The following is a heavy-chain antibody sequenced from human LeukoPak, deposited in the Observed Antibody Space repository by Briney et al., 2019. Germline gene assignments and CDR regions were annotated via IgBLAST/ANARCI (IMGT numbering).Heavy chain of an antibody. CDR3: ARHFTHYIFDN. Sequence: SETLSLTCTVSGGSIRSYYWSWIRQPPGKGLEWIGYIYYSGSTNYTPSLKSRVTIAVDMSKNQFSLKLSSVTAADTAVYYCARHFTHYIFDNWGQGTLVTVSS. CDR2: IYYSGST. CDR1: GGSIRSYY. J-gene: IGHJ4*02. D-gene: IGHD4-11*01. V-gene: IGHV4-59*08.